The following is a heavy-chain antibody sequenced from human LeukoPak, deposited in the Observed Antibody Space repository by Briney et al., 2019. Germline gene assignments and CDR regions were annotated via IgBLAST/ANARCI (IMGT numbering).Heavy chain of an antibody. D-gene: IGHD6-19*01. CDR2: IYHRGST. V-gene: IGHV4-38-2*01. CDR3: ARVIEQWLENLGYYYYMDV. Sequence: PSETLSLTCAVSGYSISSGYYWGWIRQPPGEGLEWIGSIYHRGSTYYNPSLKSRVTISVDTSKNQFSLKLSSVTAADTAVYYCARVIEQWLENLGYYYYMDVWGKGTTVTVSS. CDR1: GYSISSGYY. J-gene: IGHJ6*03.